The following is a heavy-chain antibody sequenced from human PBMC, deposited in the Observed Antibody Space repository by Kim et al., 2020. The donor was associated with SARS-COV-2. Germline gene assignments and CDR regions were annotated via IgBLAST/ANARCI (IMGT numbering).Heavy chain of an antibody. CDR1: GESFSGYS. CDR2: INHSGTT. V-gene: IGHV4-34*01. D-gene: IGHD1-26*01. Sequence: SETLSLTCAVSGESFSGYSWSWIRQPPGKGLEWIGEINHSGTTYYNPSLESRVTMSVDTPKNQFSLSLRFVTAADTAIYHCAKKGASYGPHYFDYWGPGT. CDR3: AKKGASYGPHYFDY. J-gene: IGHJ4*02.